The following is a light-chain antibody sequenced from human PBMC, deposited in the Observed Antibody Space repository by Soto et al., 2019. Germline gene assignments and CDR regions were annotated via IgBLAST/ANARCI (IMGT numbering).Light chain of an antibody. J-gene: IGKJ1*01. CDR2: GAS. CDR3: QQYGSSST. CDR1: QSVSNNY. Sequence: EIVLTQSPGTLSLSPWERATLSCRASQSVSNNYLAWYQQKPGQAPRLLIYGASNRATGIPDRFSGSGSGTDFTLTISRLEPEDFAVYYCQQYGSSSTFGQGTKVDIK. V-gene: IGKV3-20*01.